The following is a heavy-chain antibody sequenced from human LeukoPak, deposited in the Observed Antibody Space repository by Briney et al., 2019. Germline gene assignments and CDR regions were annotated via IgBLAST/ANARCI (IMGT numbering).Heavy chain of an antibody. D-gene: IGHD3-10*01. CDR3: ATSLYGSGSYYNHKKYYFDY. Sequence: SETLSLTCTVSGGSISSSNYYWAWLRQPPGKGLEWIGTIYYTGNTYYNPSLKSRVTISVDTSKNQFSLKLDSVTAADTAVYYCATSLYGSGSYYNHKKYYFDYWGQGTLVTVSS. J-gene: IGHJ4*02. V-gene: IGHV4-39*01. CDR2: IYYTGNT. CDR1: GGSISSSNYY.